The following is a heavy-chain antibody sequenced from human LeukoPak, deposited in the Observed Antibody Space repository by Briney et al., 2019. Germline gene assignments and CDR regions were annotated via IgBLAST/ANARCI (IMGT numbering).Heavy chain of an antibody. Sequence: GGSLRLSCAASGFTFSSYAMSWVRQAPGKGLEWVSAISGSGGSTYYADSVKGRFTISRDNSKNTLYLQMNSLRAEDTAVYYCATTFYDSSGYYYPPGYRGQGTLVTVSS. V-gene: IGHV3-23*01. CDR3: ATTFYDSSGYYYPPGY. CDR2: ISGSGGST. D-gene: IGHD3-22*01. J-gene: IGHJ4*02. CDR1: GFTFSSYA.